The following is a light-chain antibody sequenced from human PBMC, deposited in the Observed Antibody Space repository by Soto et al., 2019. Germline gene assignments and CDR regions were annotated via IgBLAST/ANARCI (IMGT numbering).Light chain of an antibody. Sequence: DIQLTQSPSFLSASVGDRATITCRASQGLSSDLAWYQQKPGKAPKLLIYDASTLPSGVPSRFSGSGSGTEFTLTISSLQPEDFATYYCQQLNSYPITFGQGTRVEIK. CDR3: QQLNSYPIT. V-gene: IGKV1-9*01. J-gene: IGKJ5*01. CDR1: QGLSSD. CDR2: DAS.